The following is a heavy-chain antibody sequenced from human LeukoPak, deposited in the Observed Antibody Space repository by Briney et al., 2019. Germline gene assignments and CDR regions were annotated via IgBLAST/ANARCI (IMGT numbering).Heavy chain of an antibody. CDR2: ISYYGDKQ. J-gene: IGHJ5*02. CDR3: ARESHEGATRAYNWFDP. D-gene: IGHD1-26*01. CDR1: GFTFNTFA. V-gene: IGHV3-30-3*01. Sequence: HPGGSLRLSCAATGFTFNTFAMHWVRQAPGKGLEWLGLISYYGDKQIYPASVKGRFSFSRDNSNNTLYLQMNNLRPEDTALYYCARESHEGATRAYNWFDPWGQGTLVSVSS.